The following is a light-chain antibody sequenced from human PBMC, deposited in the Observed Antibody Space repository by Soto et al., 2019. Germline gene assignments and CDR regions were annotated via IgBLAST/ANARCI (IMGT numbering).Light chain of an antibody. CDR2: GAF. V-gene: IGKV3-15*01. Sequence: IVMTQSPAPLSVSPGERATLSCRASQSVLRTLAWYPQKPGQAPRLLIYGAFTRATDIPGRFSGSGSGTEFTLTISSLQSEDFAVYYCQQYNNWPITFGQGTRLEIK. CDR3: QQYNNWPIT. J-gene: IGKJ5*01. CDR1: QSVLRT.